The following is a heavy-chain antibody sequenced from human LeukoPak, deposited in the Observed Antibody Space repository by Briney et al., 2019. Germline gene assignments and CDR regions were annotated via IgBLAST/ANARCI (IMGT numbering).Heavy chain of an antibody. CDR1: GFTFSSYA. Sequence: GGSLRLSCAASGFTFSSYAISWVRQAPGKGLEWVSAISGSGGSTYYADSVKGRFTISRDNSKNTLYLQMNSLRAEDTAVYYCAKSVRKSGWVQLWLFFDYWGQGTLVTVSS. CDR2: ISGSGGST. CDR3: AKSVRKSGWVQLWLFFDY. D-gene: IGHD5-18*01. J-gene: IGHJ4*02. V-gene: IGHV3-23*01.